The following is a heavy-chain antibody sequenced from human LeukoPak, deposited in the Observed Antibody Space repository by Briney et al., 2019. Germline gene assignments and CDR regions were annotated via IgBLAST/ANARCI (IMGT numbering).Heavy chain of an antibody. Sequence: SWVRLAPGKGLEWVGHIKSQTDGGTTDYAAPVKGRFTISRDDSKNTLYLQLNSLKTEDTAVYYCTTGTWIQLWLADYWGQGTLVTVSS. D-gene: IGHD5-18*01. CDR3: TTGTWIQLWLADY. V-gene: IGHV3-15*01. J-gene: IGHJ4*02. CDR2: IKSQTDGGTT.